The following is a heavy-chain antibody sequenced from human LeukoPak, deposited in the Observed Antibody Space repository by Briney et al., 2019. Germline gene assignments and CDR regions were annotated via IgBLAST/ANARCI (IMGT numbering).Heavy chain of an antibody. CDR1: GYTFTSYA. V-gene: IGHV1-3*01. CDR3: ASLLLWFGDVDI. J-gene: IGHJ3*02. CDR2: INAGNGNT. D-gene: IGHD3-10*01. Sequence: ASVKVSRKASGYTFTSYAMHWVRQAPGQRLEWMGWINAGNGNTKYSQKFQGRVTITRDTSASTAYMELSSLRSEDTAVYYCASLLLWFGDVDIWGQGTMVTVSS.